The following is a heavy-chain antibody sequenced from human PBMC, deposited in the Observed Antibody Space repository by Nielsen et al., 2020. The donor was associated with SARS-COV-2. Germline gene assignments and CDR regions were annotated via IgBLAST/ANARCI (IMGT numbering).Heavy chain of an antibody. CDR3: ARNTNYYDSSGYKDYYYYGMDV. J-gene: IGHJ6*02. D-gene: IGHD3-22*01. Sequence: SETLSLTCTVSGGSISSYYWSWIRQPPGKGLEWIGYIYYSGSTNYNPSLKSRVTISVDTSKNQFSLKLSSVTAADTAVYYCARNTNYYDSSGYKDYYYYGMDVLGQVTTVTVSS. CDR1: GGSISSYY. CDR2: IYYSGST. V-gene: IGHV4-59*01.